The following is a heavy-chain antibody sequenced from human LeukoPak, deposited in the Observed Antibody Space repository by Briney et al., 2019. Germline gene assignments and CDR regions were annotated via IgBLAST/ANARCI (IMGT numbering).Heavy chain of an antibody. J-gene: IGHJ6*02. V-gene: IGHV3-20*04. CDR3: ARDLGDWGDYYYYGMDV. CDR2: INWNGGST. CDR1: GFTFDDYG. Sequence: RPGGSLRLSCAASGFTFDDYGMSWVRQAPGKGLEWVSGINWNGGSTGYADSVKGRFTISRDNAKNSLYLQMNSLRAEDTALYYCARDLGDWGDYYYYGMDVWGQGTTVTVSS. D-gene: IGHD3-10*01.